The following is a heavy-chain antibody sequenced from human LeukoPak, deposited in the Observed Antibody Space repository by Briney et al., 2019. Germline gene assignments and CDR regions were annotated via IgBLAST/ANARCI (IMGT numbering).Heavy chain of an antibody. V-gene: IGHV1-8*03. CDR2: MNPNSGNT. J-gene: IGHJ6*03. CDR3: ARGRRGGWYTDYYYYMDV. CDR1: GYTFTSYG. Sequence: ASVKVSCKASGYTFTSYGISWVRQAPGQGLEWMGWMNPNSGNTGYAQKFQGRVTITRNTSISTAYMELSSLRSEDTAVYYCARGRRGGWYTDYYYYMDVWGKGTTVTVSS. D-gene: IGHD6-19*01.